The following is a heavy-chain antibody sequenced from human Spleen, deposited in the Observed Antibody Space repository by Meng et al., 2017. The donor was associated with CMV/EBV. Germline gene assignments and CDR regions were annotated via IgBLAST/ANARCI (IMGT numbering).Heavy chain of an antibody. D-gene: IGHD3-3*01. CDR1: GGSVSSGSYY. J-gene: IGHJ4*02. V-gene: IGHV4-61*01. CDR3: ARELRFLEYFDY. CDR2: IYYSGST. Sequence: GSLRLSCTVSGGSVSSGSYYWSWIRQPPGKGLEWIGYIYYSGSTNYNPSLKSRVTISVDTSKNQFSLKLSSVTAADTAVYYCARELRFLEYFDYWGQGTLVTVSS.